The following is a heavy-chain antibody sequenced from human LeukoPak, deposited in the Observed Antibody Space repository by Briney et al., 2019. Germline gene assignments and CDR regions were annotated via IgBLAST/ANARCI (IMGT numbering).Heavy chain of an antibody. CDR2: IYYSGNT. Sequence: SETLSPTCTVSGVSISSSNSYWGWIRQPPGKGLEWIGSIYYSGNTYYNASLKSQVSISIDTSKNQFSLRLTSVTAADTAVYYCARQTGSGLFILPGGQGTLVTVSS. CDR1: GVSISSSNSY. D-gene: IGHD3/OR15-3a*01. V-gene: IGHV4-39*01. CDR3: ARQTGSGLFILP. J-gene: IGHJ4*02.